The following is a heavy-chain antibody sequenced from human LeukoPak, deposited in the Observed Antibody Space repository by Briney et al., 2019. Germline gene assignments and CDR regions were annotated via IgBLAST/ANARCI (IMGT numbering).Heavy chain of an antibody. CDR1: GFTFSNYA. V-gene: IGHV3-64D*06. CDR2: ISNNEVVT. Sequence: GGSLRLSCAASGFTFSNYAIHWVRQTPGKGLEYVSAISNNEVVTYYADSVKGRFTISRDNSKNTAYLQMSSLRAEDTAVYYCVNGAAIGLIDYWGQGTLVTVSS. CDR3: VNGAAIGLIDY. D-gene: IGHD2-2*01. J-gene: IGHJ4*02.